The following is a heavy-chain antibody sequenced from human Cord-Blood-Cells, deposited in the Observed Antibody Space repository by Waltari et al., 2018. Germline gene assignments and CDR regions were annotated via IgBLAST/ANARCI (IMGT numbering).Heavy chain of an antibody. CDR1: GFPFSSYS. Sequence: EVQLVESGGGLVQPGGSLRLSCAASGFPFSSYSMNWVRQAPGKGLEWVSYISSSSSTIYYADSVKGRFTISRDNAKNSLYLQMNSLRAEDTAVYYCARALYQQDAFDIWGQGTMVTVSS. CDR3: ARALYQQDAFDI. J-gene: IGHJ3*02. V-gene: IGHV3-48*01. CDR2: ISSSSSTI. D-gene: IGHD2-2*01.